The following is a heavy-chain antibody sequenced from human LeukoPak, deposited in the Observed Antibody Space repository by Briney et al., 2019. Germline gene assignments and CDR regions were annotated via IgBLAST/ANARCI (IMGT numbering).Heavy chain of an antibody. CDR2: INHSGST. Sequence: SETLSLTCAVYGGSFSGYYWSWIRQPPGKGLEWIGEINHSGSTNYDPSPKSRVTISVDTSKNQFSLKLSSVTAADTAVYYCARGGHFRIAARSTFDPWGQGTLVTVSS. CDR3: ARGGHFRIAARSTFDP. CDR1: GGSFSGYY. J-gene: IGHJ5*02. D-gene: IGHD6-6*01. V-gene: IGHV4-34*01.